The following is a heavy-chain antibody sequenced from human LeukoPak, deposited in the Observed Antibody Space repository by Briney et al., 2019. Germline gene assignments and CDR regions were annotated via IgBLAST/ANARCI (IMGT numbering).Heavy chain of an antibody. CDR1: GFTFSSYA. CDR2: ITGGAIST. V-gene: IGHV3-23*01. D-gene: IGHD1-26*01. CDR3: ARADNGAFDY. Sequence: GGSLRLSCAASGFTFSSYAMTWVRLAPGKGLEWVSTITGGAISTYYADSVRGRFATSRDNSKDTLYVQMNSLRAEDTAIYYCARADNGAFDYWGQGTVVTVSS. J-gene: IGHJ4*02.